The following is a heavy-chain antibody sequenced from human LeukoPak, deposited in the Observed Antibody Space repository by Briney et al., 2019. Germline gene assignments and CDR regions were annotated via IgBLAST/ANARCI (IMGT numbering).Heavy chain of an antibody. CDR2: ISAYNGNT. D-gene: IGHD3-22*01. CDR1: GYTFTSYG. Sequence: ASVKVSFKASGYTFTSYGISWVRQAPGQGLEWMGWISAYNGNTNYAQKLQGRVTMTTDTSTSTAYMELRSLRSDDTAVYYCATTEVISHYYYYYYMDVWGKGTTVTVSS. J-gene: IGHJ6*03. CDR3: ATTEVISHYYYYYYMDV. V-gene: IGHV1-18*01.